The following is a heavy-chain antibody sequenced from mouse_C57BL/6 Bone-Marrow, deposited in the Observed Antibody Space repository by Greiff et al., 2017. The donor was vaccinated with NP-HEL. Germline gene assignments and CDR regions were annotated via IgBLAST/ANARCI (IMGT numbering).Heavy chain of an antibody. CDR2: IYPGDGDT. CDR3: ARSREFITTVVATDY. V-gene: IGHV1-82*01. Sequence: QVQLKESGPELVKPGASVKISCKASGYAFSSSWMNWVKQRPGKGLEWIGRIYPGDGDTNYNGKFKGKATLTADKSSSTAYMQLSSLTSEDSAVYFCARSREFITTVVATDYWGQGTTLTVSS. D-gene: IGHD1-1*01. J-gene: IGHJ2*01. CDR1: GYAFSSSW.